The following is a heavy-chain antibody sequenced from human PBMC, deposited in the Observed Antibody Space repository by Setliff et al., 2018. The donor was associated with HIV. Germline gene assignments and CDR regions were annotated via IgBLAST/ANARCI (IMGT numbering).Heavy chain of an antibody. CDR2: LYYSGST. J-gene: IGHJ3*02. Sequence: SETLSLTCTVSGGSISSSNYYWGWIRQPPGRGLEWIGSLYYSGSTYYNPSPKSRVTISVDTSKNQFSLKLTSVTAADTAVYYCARLPFSGYLRIDAFDIWGQGTMVTVSS. D-gene: IGHD3-22*01. V-gene: IGHV4-39*01. CDR1: GGSISSSNYY. CDR3: ARLPFSGYLRIDAFDI.